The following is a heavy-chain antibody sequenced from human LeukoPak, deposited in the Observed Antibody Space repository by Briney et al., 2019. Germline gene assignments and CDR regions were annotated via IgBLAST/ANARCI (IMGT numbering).Heavy chain of an antibody. CDR1: GGTFSSYT. V-gene: IGHV1-69*02. Sequence: SVKVSCKASGGTFSSYTISWVRQAPGQGLEWMGRIIPILGIANYAQKFQGRVTITADKSTSTAYMELSSLRSEDTAVYYCAAACCGGDCYSERANWFDPWGQGTLVTVSS. CDR3: AAACCGGDCYSERANWFDP. D-gene: IGHD2-21*02. CDR2: IIPILGIA. J-gene: IGHJ5*02.